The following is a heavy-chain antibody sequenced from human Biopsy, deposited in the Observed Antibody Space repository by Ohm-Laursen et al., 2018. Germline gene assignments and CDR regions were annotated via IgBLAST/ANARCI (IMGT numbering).Heavy chain of an antibody. Sequence: QTLSLTCAVSGGSISNNNYYWGWIRQPPGKGLEWIGSIFYRGSTHYKPSLKSRVNMSVDTSKNQFSLKLNSVTAADTAVYYCARDYDTSGYYYVSWGQGTLVTVSS. CDR3: ARDYDTSGYYYVS. D-gene: IGHD3-22*01. CDR2: IFYRGST. J-gene: IGHJ5*02. CDR1: GGSISNNNYY. V-gene: IGHV4-39*01.